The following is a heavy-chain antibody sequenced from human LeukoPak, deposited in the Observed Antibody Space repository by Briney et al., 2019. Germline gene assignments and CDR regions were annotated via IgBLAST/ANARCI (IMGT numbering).Heavy chain of an antibody. Sequence: GGSLRLSCAASGFTFSSYGMHWVRQAPGKGLEWVAVISYDGSNKYYADSVKGRFTISRDNSKNTLYLQMNSLRAEDTAVYYCARDGETYYDILTGYYGMDVWGQGTTVTVSS. CDR3: ARDGETYYDILTGYYGMDV. CDR2: ISYDGSNK. V-gene: IGHV3-30*03. D-gene: IGHD3-9*01. CDR1: GFTFSSYG. J-gene: IGHJ6*02.